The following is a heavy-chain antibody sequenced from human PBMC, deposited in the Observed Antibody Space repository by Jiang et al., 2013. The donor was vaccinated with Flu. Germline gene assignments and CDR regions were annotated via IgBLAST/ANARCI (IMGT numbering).Heavy chain of an antibody. Sequence: GAEVKKPGASVKISCKASRFTFTNYAIHWVRQAPGQRLEWMGWINAGNGHTKYSQKFQGRVTITRDTSASTAYMELSSLRSEDTAVYYCARGEYLSGHPTVVTPSPYYWGQGTLVTVSS. V-gene: IGHV1-3*01. J-gene: IGHJ4*02. CDR1: RFTFTNYA. D-gene: IGHD4-23*01. CDR3: ARGEYLSGHPTVVTPSPYY. CDR2: INAGNGHT.